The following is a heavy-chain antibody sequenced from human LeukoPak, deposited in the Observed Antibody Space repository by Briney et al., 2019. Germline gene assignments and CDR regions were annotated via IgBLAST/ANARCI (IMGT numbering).Heavy chain of an antibody. CDR3: ARGYDSSGYYYSIWY. CDR2: INPNGGGT. V-gene: IGHV1-2*02. CDR1: GYTFTGYY. Sequence: GASVKVSCKASGYTFTGYYMHWVRQAPGQGLEWMGWINPNGGGTNYAQKFQGRVTMTRDASISTAYMELSRLRSDDTAVYYCARGYDSSGYYYSIWYWGQGTLVTVSS. J-gene: IGHJ4*02. D-gene: IGHD3-22*01.